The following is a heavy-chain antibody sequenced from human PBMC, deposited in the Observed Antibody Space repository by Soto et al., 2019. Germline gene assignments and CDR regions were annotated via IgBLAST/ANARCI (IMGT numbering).Heavy chain of an antibody. Sequence: PGGSLRLSCAASGFTFSSYWMSWVRQAPGKGMEWVANIKQDGSEKYYVDSVKGRFTISRDNAKNALYLQMNSLRAEDTAVYYCARDRPYYGYYYYYGMDGWGQGTTVTASS. CDR3: ARDRPYYGYYYYYGMDG. V-gene: IGHV3-7*01. J-gene: IGHJ6*02. D-gene: IGHD3-22*01. CDR1: GFTFSSYW. CDR2: IKQDGSEK.